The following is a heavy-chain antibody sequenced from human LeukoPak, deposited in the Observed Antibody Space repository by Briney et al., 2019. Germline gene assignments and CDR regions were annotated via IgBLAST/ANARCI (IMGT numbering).Heavy chain of an antibody. D-gene: IGHD3-9*01. Sequence: SETLSLTCTVSGGSISSYYWSWIRQPPGKGLEWIGYIYYSGSTYYNPSLKSRLTISLHTSKNQFSLKLTSVTAADTAVYYCARHRRYYDILTGYYAGPLDIWGQGTKVTVSS. CDR1: GGSISSYY. V-gene: IGHV4-59*08. CDR2: IYYSGST. J-gene: IGHJ3*02. CDR3: ARHRRYYDILTGYYAGPLDI.